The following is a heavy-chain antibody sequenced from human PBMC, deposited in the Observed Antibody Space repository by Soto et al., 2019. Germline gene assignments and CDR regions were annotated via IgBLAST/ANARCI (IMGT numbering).Heavy chain of an antibody. CDR3: ARCPNYDFWSGSGRFGMDV. CDR2: INAGNGNT. V-gene: IGHV1-3*01. J-gene: IGHJ6*02. D-gene: IGHD3-3*01. CDR1: GYTFTSYA. Sequence: ASVKVSCKASGYTFTSYAMHWVRQAPGQGLEWMGWINAGNGNTKYSQKFQGRVTITRDTSASTAYMELSSLRSEDTAVYYCARCPNYDFWSGSGRFGMDVWGQGTTVTVSS.